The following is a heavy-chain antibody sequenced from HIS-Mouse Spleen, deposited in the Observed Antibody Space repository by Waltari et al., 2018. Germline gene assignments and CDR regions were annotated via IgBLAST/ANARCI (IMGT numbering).Heavy chain of an antibody. V-gene: IGHV4-39*07. CDR3: AREIPYSSSWYDWYFDL. Sequence: QLQLQESGPGLVKSSETLSLTCTGSGGSISSSSYSWGWIRQPPGKGLEWIGSIYYSGSTYYNPSLKSRVTISVDTSKNQFSLKLSSVTAADTAVYYCAREIPYSSSWYDWYFDLWGRGTLVTVSS. CDR1: GGSISSSSYS. CDR2: IYYSGST. J-gene: IGHJ2*01. D-gene: IGHD6-13*01.